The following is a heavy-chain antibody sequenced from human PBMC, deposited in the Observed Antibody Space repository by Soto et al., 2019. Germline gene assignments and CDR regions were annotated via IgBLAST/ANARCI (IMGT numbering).Heavy chain of an antibody. CDR1: GFTFSSYA. J-gene: IGHJ4*02. CDR2: ISYDGGKK. D-gene: IGHD6-19*01. Sequence: QVQLVESGGGVVQPGRSLRLSCAASGFTFSSYAMHWVRQAPGKGLEWVAVISYDGGKKYYAASVKGRFTFSRDNFKDTLYVQMNRLRAEGTAGYYCAGDKSVSVADPFDYWGQGTLVTVSS. V-gene: IGHV3-30-3*01. CDR3: AGDKSVSVADPFDY.